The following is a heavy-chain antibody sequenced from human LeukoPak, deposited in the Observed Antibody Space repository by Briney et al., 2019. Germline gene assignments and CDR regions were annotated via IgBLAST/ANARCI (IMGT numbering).Heavy chain of an antibody. CDR3: VRDHYGSGDARRFDY. D-gene: IGHD3-10*01. J-gene: IGHJ4*02. Sequence: PGRSLRLSCAASGFTFSSYAMHWVRQAPGKGLEWVAVISYDGSNKYYADSVKGRFTISRDNSKNTLYLQMNSLRAEDTAVYYCVRDHYGSGDARRFDYWGQGTLVTVSS. CDR1: GFTFSSYA. CDR2: ISYDGSNK. V-gene: IGHV3-30-3*01.